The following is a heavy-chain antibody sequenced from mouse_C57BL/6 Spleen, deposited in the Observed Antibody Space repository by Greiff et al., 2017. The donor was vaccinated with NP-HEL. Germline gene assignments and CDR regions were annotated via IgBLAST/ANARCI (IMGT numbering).Heavy chain of an antibody. CDR3: ASDDGPLGGYAMDY. CDR2: INPSSGYT. Sequence: QVQLKQSGAELAKPGASVKLSCKASGYTFTSYWMHWVKQRPGQGLEWIGYINPSSGYTKYTQKFKDKATLTADKSSSTAYMQLSSLTYEDAAVYYCASDDGPLGGYAMDYWGQGTSVTVSS. J-gene: IGHJ4*01. D-gene: IGHD2-3*01. CDR1: GYTFTSYW. V-gene: IGHV1-7*01.